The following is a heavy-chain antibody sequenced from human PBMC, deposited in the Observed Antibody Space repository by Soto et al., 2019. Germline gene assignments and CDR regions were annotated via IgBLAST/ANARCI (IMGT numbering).Heavy chain of an antibody. CDR1: GFTFSIYG. CDR2: IWYDGSNK. CDR3: ASLDERCLEPSDAFDI. D-gene: IGHD3-3*01. V-gene: IGHV3-33*01. Sequence: GSLRLSCAASGFTFSIYGMHWVRQAPGKGLEWVAVIWYDGSNKYYADSVKGRFTISRDNSKNTLYLQMNSLRAEDTAVYYCASLDERCLEPSDAFDIWYQGTMVTVSS. J-gene: IGHJ3*02.